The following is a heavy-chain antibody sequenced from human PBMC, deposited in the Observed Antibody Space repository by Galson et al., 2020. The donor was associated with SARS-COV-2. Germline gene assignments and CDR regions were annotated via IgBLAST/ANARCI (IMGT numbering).Heavy chain of an antibody. CDR1: GYTFTGYY. CDR3: ARDLGRLSLTGDFYYFDD. J-gene: IGHJ4*02. CDR2: INTNSGGT. Sequence: ASVKVSCKASGYTFTGYYMHWVRQAPGQGLEWMGWINTNSGGTNYAQKFQGRVTMTRDTSISTAYMDLSRLRSDDTAVYYCARDLGRLSLTGDFYYFDDWGQGTLVTVSS. D-gene: IGHD7-27*01. V-gene: IGHV1-2*02.